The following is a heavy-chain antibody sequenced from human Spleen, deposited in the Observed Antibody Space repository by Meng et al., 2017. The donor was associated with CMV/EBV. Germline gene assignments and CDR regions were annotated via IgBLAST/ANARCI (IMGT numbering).Heavy chain of an antibody. V-gene: IGHV2-5*01. CDR3: THRPELLWFGELSDSDFFDY. CDR2: IYWNDDK. D-gene: IGHD3-10*01. CDR1: TSGVG. J-gene: IGHJ4*02. Sequence: TSGVGVVWIRQPPGKALEWLALIYWNDDKRYSPSLKSRLTITKDTSKNQVVLTMTNMAPVDTATYYCTHRPELLWFGELSDSDFFDYWGQGTLVTVSS.